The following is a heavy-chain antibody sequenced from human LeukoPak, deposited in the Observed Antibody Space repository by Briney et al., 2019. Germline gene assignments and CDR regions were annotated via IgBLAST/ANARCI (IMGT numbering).Heavy chain of an antibody. CDR3: ARWDGDYRRLDY. CDR2: IIPIFGIA. D-gene: IGHD4-17*01. Sequence: GASVKVSCKASGGTFSSYAISWVRQAPGQGLEWMGRIIPIFGIANYAQKFQGRVTINADKSTSTAYMELSSLRSEDTAVYYCARWDGDYRRLDYWGQGTLVTVSS. CDR1: GGTFSSYA. J-gene: IGHJ4*02. V-gene: IGHV1-69*04.